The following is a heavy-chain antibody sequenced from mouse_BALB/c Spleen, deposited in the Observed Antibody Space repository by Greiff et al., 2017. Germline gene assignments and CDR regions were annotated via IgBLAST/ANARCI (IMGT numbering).Heavy chain of an antibody. Sequence: EVMLVESGGGLVQPKGSLKLSCAASGFTFNTYAMNWVRQAPGKGLEWVARIRSKSNNYATYYADSVKDRFTISRDDSQSMLYLQMNNLKTEDTAMYYCVRHDYYPPLYAMDYWGQGTSVTVSS. D-gene: IGHD2-3*01. CDR3: VRHDYYPPLYAMDY. CDR1: GFTFNTYA. CDR2: IRSKSNNYAT. V-gene: IGHV10-1*02. J-gene: IGHJ4*01.